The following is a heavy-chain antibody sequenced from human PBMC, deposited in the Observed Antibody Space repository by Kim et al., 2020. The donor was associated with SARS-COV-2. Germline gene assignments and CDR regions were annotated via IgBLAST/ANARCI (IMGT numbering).Heavy chain of an antibody. J-gene: IGHJ4*02. Sequence: GGSLRLSCAASGFTFSSYAMTWVRQAPGKGLEWVSTISSGSGDNTYYADSVKGRFTISRDNSKNTLYLQMHSLRAEDTAVYYCAKDYRVILTGHSFDYWGQGPTVSGS. CDR2: ISSGSGDNT. D-gene: IGHD3-9*01. CDR3: AKDYRVILTGHSFDY. CDR1: GFTFSSYA. V-gene: IGHV3-23*01.